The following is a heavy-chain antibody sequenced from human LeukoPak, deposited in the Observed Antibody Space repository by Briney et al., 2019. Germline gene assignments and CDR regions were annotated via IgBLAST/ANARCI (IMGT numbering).Heavy chain of an antibody. J-gene: IGHJ4*02. CDR3: AKEGNSGSYYFDY. CDR2: ISYDGSNK. V-gene: IGHV3-30*18. Sequence: GGSLRLSCAASGFTFSSYDMHWVRRAPGKGLEWVTAISYDGSNKYSADSVKGRFTISRDNSKNTLYLQMNSLRAEDTAVYYCAKEGNSGSYYFDYWGQGTLVTVSS. CDR1: GFTFSSYD. D-gene: IGHD1-26*01.